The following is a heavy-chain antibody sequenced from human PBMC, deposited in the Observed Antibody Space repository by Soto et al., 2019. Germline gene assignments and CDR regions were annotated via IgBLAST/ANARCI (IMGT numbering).Heavy chain of an antibody. J-gene: IGHJ4*02. CDR1: GGTFSTST. Sequence: QVQLVQSGAEVKKPGSSVKVSCKASGGTFSTSTFSWVRQAPGQGLEWMGRIIPILNRTNYAQRFQGRVAITADTSTSTAYIELSSLKSDDTAVYYCATDRGDVYSYYARGQGTLVTVSS. D-gene: IGHD4-4*01. CDR2: IIPILNRT. CDR3: ATDRGDVYSYYA. V-gene: IGHV1-69*08.